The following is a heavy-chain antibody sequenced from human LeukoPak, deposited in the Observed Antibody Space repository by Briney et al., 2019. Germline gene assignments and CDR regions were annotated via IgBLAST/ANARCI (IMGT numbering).Heavy chain of an antibody. Sequence: GGSLRLSCAASGFTFSSYEMNWVRQAPGKGLEWVSYISSSSSTIYYADSVKGRFTISRDNAKNSLYLQMNSLRGEDTALYYCARGGLIQRHAFDIWGQGTMVTVSS. V-gene: IGHV3-48*03. CDR1: GFTFSSYE. CDR3: ARGGLIQRHAFDI. CDR2: ISSSSSTI. D-gene: IGHD1-1*01. J-gene: IGHJ3*02.